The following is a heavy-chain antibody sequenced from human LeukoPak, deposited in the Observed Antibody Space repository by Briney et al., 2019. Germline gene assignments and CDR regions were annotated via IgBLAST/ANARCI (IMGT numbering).Heavy chain of an antibody. CDR1: GFTFSNYD. CDR2: LNPKSGDT. CDR3: ARGTALSSPLEY. J-gene: IGHJ4*02. Sequence: GASVKVSCKASGFTFSNYDINWVRQAPRQGLEWMGWLNPKSGDTGYAQKFQGRVAMTRNTSITTAYMDVSSLTSGDTAVYYCARGTALSSPLEYWGQGTLVTVSS. V-gene: IGHV1-8*01. D-gene: IGHD2-21*02.